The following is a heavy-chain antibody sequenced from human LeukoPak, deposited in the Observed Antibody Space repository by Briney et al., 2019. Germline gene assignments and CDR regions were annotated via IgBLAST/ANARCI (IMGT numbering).Heavy chain of an antibody. CDR3: ARIPTYDILTGYYHSYYSYGMDV. CDR2: ISYDGSNK. Sequence: GGSLRLSCAASGFTFSSYAMHWVRQAPGKGLEWVAVISYDGSNKYYADSVKGRFTISRDNSKNTLYLQMNSLRAEDTAVYYCARIPTYDILTGYYHSYYSYGMDVWGQGTTVTVSS. CDR1: GFTFSSYA. J-gene: IGHJ6*02. D-gene: IGHD3-9*01. V-gene: IGHV3-30-3*01.